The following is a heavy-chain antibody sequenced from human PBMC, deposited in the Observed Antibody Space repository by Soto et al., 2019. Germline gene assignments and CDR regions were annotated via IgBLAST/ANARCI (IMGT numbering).Heavy chain of an antibody. V-gene: IGHV5-51*01. CDR2: IYPGDHET. CDR3: ARSPRSSPYFAF. J-gene: IGHJ4*02. D-gene: IGHD6-13*01. CDR1: GYTFSNFW. Sequence: GESLKISCQCSGYTFSNFWIGWVRQLPGQGLEWMGIIYPGDHETRYSPSFLGKVTISAETSINTAYLQWSSLEASDSAFYFCARSPRSSPYFAFWGQGALVTVSS.